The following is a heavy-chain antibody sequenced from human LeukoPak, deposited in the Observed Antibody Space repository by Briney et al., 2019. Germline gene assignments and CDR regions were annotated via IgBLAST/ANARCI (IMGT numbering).Heavy chain of an antibody. J-gene: IGHJ6*03. CDR2: IYYSGST. D-gene: IGHD2-15*01. V-gene: IGHV4-59*01. Sequence: SETLSLTCTVSGGSISSYYWSWIRQPPGQGQEWIGYIYYSGSTNYNPSLKSRVTISVDTSKNQFSLKLSSVTAADTAVYYCARGGDCSGGSCYYYYYYMDVWGKGTTVTVSS. CDR3: ARGGDCSGGSCYYYYYYMDV. CDR1: GGSISSYY.